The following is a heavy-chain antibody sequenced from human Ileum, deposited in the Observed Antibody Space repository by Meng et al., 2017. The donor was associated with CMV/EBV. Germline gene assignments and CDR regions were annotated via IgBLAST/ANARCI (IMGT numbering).Heavy chain of an antibody. CDR1: GFTFSNAW. J-gene: IGHJ4*02. CDR3: TTDKSPFGY. V-gene: IGHV3-15*01. CDR2: IKSKTDGGTT. Sequence: GESLKISCAASGFTFSNAWMSWVRQAPGKGLEWVGRIKSKTDGGTTDYAAPVKGRFTISRDDSNNRLYLQMNSLKTEDTAVYYCTTDKSPFGYWGQGTLVTVSS.